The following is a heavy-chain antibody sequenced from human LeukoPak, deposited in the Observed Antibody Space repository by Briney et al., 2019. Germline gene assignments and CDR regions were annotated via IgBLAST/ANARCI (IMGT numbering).Heavy chain of an antibody. D-gene: IGHD6-13*01. J-gene: IGHJ4*02. V-gene: IGHV3-9*01. CDR2: ISWNSGSI. CDR3: AKDLGPDSSSWFDD. CDR1: GFTFDDYA. Sequence: PGGSLRLSCAASGFTFDDYAMHWVPQAPGKGLEWVSGISWNSGSIGYADSVKGRFTISRDNAKNSLYLQMNSLRAEDTALYYCAKDLGPDSSSWFDDWGQGTLVTVS.